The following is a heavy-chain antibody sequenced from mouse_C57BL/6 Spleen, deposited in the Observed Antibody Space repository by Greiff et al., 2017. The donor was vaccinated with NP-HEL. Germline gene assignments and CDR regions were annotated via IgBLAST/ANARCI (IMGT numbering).Heavy chain of an antibody. CDR3: AWDGYLYAMDY. J-gene: IGHJ4*01. Sequence: QVQLQQPGTELVKPGASVKLSCTASGFTFTSYWMHWVKQRPGQGLEWIGNINPGNGGTNYTEKFKSKATLTVDKSSSTAYMQLSSLTSEDSAVYYCAWDGYLYAMDYWGQGTSVTVSS. CDR2: INPGNGGT. V-gene: IGHV1-53*01. CDR1: GFTFTSYW. D-gene: IGHD2-3*01.